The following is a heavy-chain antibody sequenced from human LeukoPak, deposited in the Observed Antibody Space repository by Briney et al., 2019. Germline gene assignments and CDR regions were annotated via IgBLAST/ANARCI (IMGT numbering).Heavy chain of an antibody. Sequence: ASVKVSCKASGGTFSSYAISWVRQAPGQGLEWMGRIIPILGIANYAQKFQGRVTITADKSTSTAYMELSSLRSEDTAVYYCAREVCCSGGSCNGFDYWGQGTLVTVSS. D-gene: IGHD2-15*01. CDR1: GGTFSSYA. J-gene: IGHJ4*02. V-gene: IGHV1-69*04. CDR3: AREVCCSGGSCNGFDY. CDR2: IIPILGIA.